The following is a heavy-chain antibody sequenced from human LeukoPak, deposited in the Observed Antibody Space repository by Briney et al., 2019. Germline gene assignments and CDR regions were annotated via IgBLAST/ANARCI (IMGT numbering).Heavy chain of an antibody. V-gene: IGHV3-21*01. D-gene: IGHD3-22*01. Sequence: GGSLRLSCAASGFTFSSYSMNWVRQAPGKGLEWVSSISSSSSYIYYADSVKGRFTISRDNAKNSLYLQMNSLRAEDTAVYYCARPMYYYDSSGYRYWGQGTLVTVSS. J-gene: IGHJ4*02. CDR2: ISSSSSYI. CDR3: ARPMYYYDSSGYRY. CDR1: GFTFSSYS.